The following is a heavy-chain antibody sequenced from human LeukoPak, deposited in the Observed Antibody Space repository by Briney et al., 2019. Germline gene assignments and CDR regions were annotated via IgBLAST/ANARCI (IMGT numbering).Heavy chain of an antibody. V-gene: IGHV4-39*01. CDR2: IYDSGST. CDR3: ARPDHGDYVFDI. Sequence: PSETLSLTCTVSGGSISSSSYYWGWIRQSPGKGLEWIGSIYDSGSTYYNPSLKSRVTISVDTSKNQFSLKLRSVTAADTAVYHCARPDHGDYVFDIWGQGTMVTVSS. J-gene: IGHJ3*02. D-gene: IGHD4-17*01. CDR1: GGSISSSSYY.